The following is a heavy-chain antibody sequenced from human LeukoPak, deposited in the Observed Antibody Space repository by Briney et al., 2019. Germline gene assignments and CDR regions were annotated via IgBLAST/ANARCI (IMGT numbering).Heavy chain of an antibody. D-gene: IGHD2/OR15-2a*01. CDR3: ARDYVYAFDY. V-gene: IGHV3-48*01. J-gene: IGHJ4*02. Sequence: GGSLRLSCAASGLSFSSYSMTWVRQAPGKGLEWVSYISGSGNAKHYTDSVKGRFTISRDNAKNALYLQMNSLRAEDTAVYFCARDYVYAFDYWGQGTLVTVSS. CDR1: GLSFSSYS. CDR2: ISGSGNAK.